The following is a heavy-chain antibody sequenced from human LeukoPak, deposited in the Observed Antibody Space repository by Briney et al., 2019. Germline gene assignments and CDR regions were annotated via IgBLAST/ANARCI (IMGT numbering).Heavy chain of an antibody. D-gene: IGHD3-3*01. Sequence: GGSLRLSCVASGFTFSSSWMTWVRQAPGKGLEWVASIREDGSQKTAVDSVRGRFTISRDNSKNTLSLQMNSLRTDDTAVYYCARGHRRTVFGVVIRTLGAFDIWGQGTMVTVSS. CDR3: ARGHRRTVFGVVIRTLGAFDI. V-gene: IGHV3-7*01. CDR1: GFTFSSSW. J-gene: IGHJ3*02. CDR2: IREDGSQK.